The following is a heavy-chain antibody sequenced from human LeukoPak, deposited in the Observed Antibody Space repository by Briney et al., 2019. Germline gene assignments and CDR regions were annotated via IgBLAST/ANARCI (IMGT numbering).Heavy chain of an antibody. CDR1: GFTFSSYN. CDR3: AKSGIIQGYYFYYMDV. J-gene: IGHJ6*03. V-gene: IGHV3-21*04. CDR2: ISTSSSYI. D-gene: IGHD5-18*01. Sequence: GGSLRLSCAASGFTFSSYNMNWVRQAPGKGLEWVSSISTSSSYIYYADSVKGRFTISRDNAKNSLYLQMNSLRAEDTALYYCAKSGIIQGYYFYYMDVWGKGTTVTISS.